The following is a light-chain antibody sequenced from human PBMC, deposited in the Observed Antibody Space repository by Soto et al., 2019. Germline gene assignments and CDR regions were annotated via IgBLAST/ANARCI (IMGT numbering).Light chain of an antibody. CDR1: SSDVGGYNY. V-gene: IGLV2-14*01. CDR2: EVS. J-gene: IGLJ1*01. CDR3: SSYTSSSTLLYV. Sequence: QSVLTQPASVSGSPGQSITISCTGTSSDVGGYNYVSWYQQHPGKAPKLMIYEVSNRPSGVSNRFSGSKSGNTASLTISGLQVEDEADYYCSSYTSSSTLLYVFGNGTKVTVL.